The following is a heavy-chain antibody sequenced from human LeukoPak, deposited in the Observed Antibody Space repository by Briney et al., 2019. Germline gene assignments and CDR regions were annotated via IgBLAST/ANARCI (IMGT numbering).Heavy chain of an antibody. CDR1: GFTFSSYS. V-gene: IGHV3-21*01. D-gene: IGHD5-12*01. Sequence: PGGSLRLSCAASGFTFSSYSMNWVRQAPGKGLEWVPSISSSSSYIYYADSVKGRFTISRDNAKNSLYLQMNSLRAEDTAVYYCATSPFSGYDWRLDYWGQGTLATVSS. CDR2: ISSSSSYI. J-gene: IGHJ4*02. CDR3: ATSPFSGYDWRLDY.